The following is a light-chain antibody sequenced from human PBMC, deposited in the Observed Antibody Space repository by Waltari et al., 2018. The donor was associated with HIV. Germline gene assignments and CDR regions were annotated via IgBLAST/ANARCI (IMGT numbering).Light chain of an antibody. CDR1: TSNIGSND. Sequence: SVLTPPPSASGTPGQRVTISCSGSTSNIGSNDVFWYQHLPGAAPKLLIHRNNQRPAGVPDRFSGSTSGTSASLAVRGLRSEEEADYYCVAWEDSLRGVVFGGGTKVAAL. CDR2: RNN. J-gene: IGLJ2*01. V-gene: IGLV1-47*01. CDR3: VAWEDSLRGVV.